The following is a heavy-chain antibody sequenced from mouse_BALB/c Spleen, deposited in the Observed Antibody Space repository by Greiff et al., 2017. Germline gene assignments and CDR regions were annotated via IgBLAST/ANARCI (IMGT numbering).Heavy chain of an antibody. D-gene: IGHD2-10*02. CDR2: IYPGNGDT. J-gene: IGHJ3*01. V-gene: IGHV1-12*01. Sequence: QVQLQQPGAELVKPGASVKMSCKASGYTFTSYNMHWVKQTPGQGLEWIGAIYPGNGDTSYNQKFKGKATLTADKSSSTAYMQLSSLTSEDSAVYYCARGYGNYPFAYWGQGTLVTVSA. CDR3: ARGYGNYPFAY. CDR1: GYTFTSYN.